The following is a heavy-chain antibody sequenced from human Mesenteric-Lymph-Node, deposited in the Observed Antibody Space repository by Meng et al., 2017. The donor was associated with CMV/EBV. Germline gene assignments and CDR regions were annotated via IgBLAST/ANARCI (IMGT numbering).Heavy chain of an antibody. Sequence: CVRQTPGKGLEWVSIIYSDGTSTYHADSVKGRFTISRDNSKNALFLQMNSLRAEDTAVYYCAKVRQYNWNYDSYYFDYWGQGTLVTVSS. CDR3: AKVRQYNWNYDSYYFDY. V-gene: IGHV3-23*03. J-gene: IGHJ4*02. CDR2: IYSDGTST. D-gene: IGHD1-7*01.